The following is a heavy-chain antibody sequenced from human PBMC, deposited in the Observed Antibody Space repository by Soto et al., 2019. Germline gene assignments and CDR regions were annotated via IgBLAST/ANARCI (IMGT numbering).Heavy chain of an antibody. CDR1: GCRFISFC. D-gene: IGHD6-6*01. CDR2: IYPGDSDT. J-gene: IGHJ3*02. Sequence: GELLKNWSRGSGCRFISFCIGWVLQMPGKGLEWMGIIYPGDSDTRYSPSFQGQVTISADKSISTAYLQWSSLKASDTAMYYCARLELYGSIAALGAAFDIWGQGTMVTVSS. CDR3: ARLELYGSIAALGAAFDI. V-gene: IGHV5-51*01.